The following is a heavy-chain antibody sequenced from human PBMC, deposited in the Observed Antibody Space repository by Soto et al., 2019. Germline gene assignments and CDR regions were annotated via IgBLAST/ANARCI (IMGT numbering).Heavy chain of an antibody. Sequence: PSETLSLTCTVSGGSISSYYWSWIRQPPGKGLEWIGYIYYSGSTNYNPSLKSRVTISVDTSKNQFSLKLSSVTAADTAVYYCAREADYYGSGSYYNPPGTFDYWGQGTLVTVSS. D-gene: IGHD3-10*01. V-gene: IGHV4-59*01. CDR2: IYYSGST. J-gene: IGHJ4*02. CDR1: GGSISSYY. CDR3: AREADYYGSGSYYNPPGTFDY.